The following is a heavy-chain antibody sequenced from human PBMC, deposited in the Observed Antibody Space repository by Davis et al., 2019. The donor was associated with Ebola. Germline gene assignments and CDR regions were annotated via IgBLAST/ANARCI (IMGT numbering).Heavy chain of an antibody. V-gene: IGHV4-59*08. Sequence: SETLSLTCIVSGGSISDYFWSWIRQPPGRGLEWIGYIYGESTKYNASLQSRVTISVDTSKNQFSLKLSSVTAADTAVYYCARQDYDFWSGSYNWFDPWGQGTLVTVSS. CDR2: IYGEST. CDR1: GGSISDYF. CDR3: ARQDYDFWSGSYNWFDP. J-gene: IGHJ5*02. D-gene: IGHD3-3*01.